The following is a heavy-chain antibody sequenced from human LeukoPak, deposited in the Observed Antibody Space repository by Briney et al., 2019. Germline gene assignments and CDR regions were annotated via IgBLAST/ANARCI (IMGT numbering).Heavy chain of an antibody. CDR1: GGSISSYY. CDR3: ARGKPRYSGSYRTRFDY. Sequence: PSETLSLTCTVSGGSISSYYWSWIRQPAGKGLEWIGRIYTSGSTNYNPSLKSRVTISVDTSKNQFSLKLSSVTAADTAVYYCARGKPRYSGSYRTRFDYWGQGTLVTVSS. J-gene: IGHJ4*02. CDR2: IYTSGST. D-gene: IGHD1-26*01. V-gene: IGHV4-4*07.